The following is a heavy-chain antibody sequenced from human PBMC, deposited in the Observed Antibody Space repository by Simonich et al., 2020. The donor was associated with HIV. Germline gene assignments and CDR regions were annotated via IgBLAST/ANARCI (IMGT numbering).Heavy chain of an antibody. V-gene: IGHV4-34*01. CDR3: ARLTAGGLGEYFQH. CDR2: INHRVST. J-gene: IGHJ1*01. D-gene: IGHD6-13*01. Sequence: QVQLQQWGAGLLKPSETLSLTCAVYGGSFSGYYWSWNRHPPGKGLEWIGEINHRVSTNYNPSLKSRVTISVDTSKNQFSLKLSSVTAADTAVYYCARLTAGGLGEYFQHWGQGTLVTVSS. CDR1: GGSFSGYY.